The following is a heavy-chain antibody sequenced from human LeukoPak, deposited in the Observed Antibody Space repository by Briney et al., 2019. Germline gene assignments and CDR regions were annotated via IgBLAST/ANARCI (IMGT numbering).Heavy chain of an antibody. J-gene: IGHJ4*02. CDR1: GGSFSGYY. D-gene: IGHD3-22*01. CDR2: INHSGST. Sequence: SETLSLTCAVYGGSFSGYYWSWIRQPPGKGLEWIGEINHSGSTNYNPSLKSRVTISVDTSKNQFSLKLSSVTAADTAVYYCARQRYYYDSSGYSALSYFGYWGQGTLVTVSS. CDR3: ARQRYYYDSSGYSALSYFGY. V-gene: IGHV4-34*01.